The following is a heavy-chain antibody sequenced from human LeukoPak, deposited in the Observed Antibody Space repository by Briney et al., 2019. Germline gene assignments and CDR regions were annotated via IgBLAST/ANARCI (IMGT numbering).Heavy chain of an antibody. J-gene: IGHJ5*02. CDR1: GGSISGNY. V-gene: IGHV4-59*08. D-gene: IGHD6-25*01. Sequence: SETLSLTCTVSGGSISGNYWSWIRQTPGKGLEWIGFIHYSGITNYNPSLKSRVTISLDTSKNQFSLKVSSVTAADTAVYYCARREAAAMFDPWGQGTLVTVSS. CDR2: IHYSGIT. CDR3: ARREAAAMFDP.